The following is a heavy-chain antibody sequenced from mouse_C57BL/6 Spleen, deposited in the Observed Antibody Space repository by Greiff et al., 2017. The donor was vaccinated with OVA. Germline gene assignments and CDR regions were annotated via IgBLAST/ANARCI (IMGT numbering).Heavy chain of an antibody. CDR1: GYTFTSYW. J-gene: IGHJ1*03. CDR3: ARGGSSYDWYGDV. V-gene: IGHV1-72*01. Sequence: QVQLQQPGAELVKPGASVKLSCKASGYTFTSYWMHWVKQRPGRGLEWIGRIDPNSGGTKYNEKFKSKATLTVDKPSSTAYMQLSILTSEDSAVYDCARGGSSYDWYGDVWGTGTTVTVSS. D-gene: IGHD1-1*01. CDR2: IDPNSGGT.